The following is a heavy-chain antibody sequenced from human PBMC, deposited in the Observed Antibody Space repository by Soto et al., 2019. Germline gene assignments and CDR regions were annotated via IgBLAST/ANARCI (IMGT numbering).Heavy chain of an antibody. CDR3: ARDGRGAYAFWSGYYRGWFDP. V-gene: IGHV1-46*01. J-gene: IGHJ5*02. Sequence: QVQLVQSGAEVRKPGASVKVSCKASGYTFTRYYIHWVRQAPGQGLEWMGIINPSGGSTSHAQKFQGRVTMTRDTSTSTVYMELSSLRSDDTAVYYCARDGRGAYAFWSGYYRGWFDPWGQGTLVTVSS. D-gene: IGHD3-3*01. CDR2: INPSGGST. CDR1: GYTFTRYY.